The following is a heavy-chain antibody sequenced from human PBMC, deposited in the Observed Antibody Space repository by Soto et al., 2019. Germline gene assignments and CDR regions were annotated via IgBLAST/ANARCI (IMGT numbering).Heavy chain of an antibody. CDR3: AREGSPDYYDSSGYYLDI. Sequence: SVKVSCKASGGTFSSYAISWVRQAPGQGLEWMGGIIPIFGTANYAQKFQGRVTITADKSTSTAYMELSSLRSEDTAVYYCAREGSPDYYDSSGYYLDIWGQGTMVTVSS. V-gene: IGHV1-69*06. J-gene: IGHJ3*02. CDR2: IIPIFGTA. CDR1: GGTFSSYA. D-gene: IGHD3-22*01.